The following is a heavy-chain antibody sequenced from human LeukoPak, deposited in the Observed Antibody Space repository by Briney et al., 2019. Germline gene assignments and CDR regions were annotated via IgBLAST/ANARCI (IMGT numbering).Heavy chain of an antibody. CDR2: IYTSGST. D-gene: IGHD3-10*01. Sequence: PSETLSLTCTVSGGSISSSSYYWSWIRQPAGKGLEWIGRIYTSGSTNYNPSLKSRVTISVDTSKNQFSLKLSSVTAADTAVYYCARESSGASRGWFDPWGQGTLVTVSS. CDR3: ARESSGASRGWFDP. J-gene: IGHJ5*02. V-gene: IGHV4-61*02. CDR1: GGSISSSSYY.